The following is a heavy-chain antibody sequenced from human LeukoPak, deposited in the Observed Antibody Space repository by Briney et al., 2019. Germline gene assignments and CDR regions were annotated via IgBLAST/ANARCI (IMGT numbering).Heavy chain of an antibody. V-gene: IGHV3-23*01. CDR2: ISGSGGST. CDR3: ATSWGPDTSAFRWGRDGMDV. Sequence: PGGSLRLSCAASGFMFSSYAMSWVRQAPGKGLEWVSAISGSGGSTYYAASAKGRFTIYRDNSKNTQYLQMNSLRAEDTAVYYCATSWGPDTSAFRWGRDGMDVWGQGTTVIVS. CDR1: GFMFSSYA. J-gene: IGHJ6*02. D-gene: IGHD3-16*01.